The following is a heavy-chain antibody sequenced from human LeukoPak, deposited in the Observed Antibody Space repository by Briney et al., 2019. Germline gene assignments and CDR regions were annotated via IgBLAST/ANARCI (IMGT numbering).Heavy chain of an antibody. V-gene: IGHV4-4*07. Sequence: SETLSLTCTVSGGSISSYYWSWIRQPAGKGLERIGRIYTSGSTNYNPSLKSRVTMSVDTSKNQFSLKLSSVTAADTAVYYCARGGGYSSSWLALDYWGQGTLVTVSS. CDR3: ARGGGYSSSWLALDY. D-gene: IGHD6-13*01. CDR2: IYTSGST. J-gene: IGHJ4*02. CDR1: GGSISSYY.